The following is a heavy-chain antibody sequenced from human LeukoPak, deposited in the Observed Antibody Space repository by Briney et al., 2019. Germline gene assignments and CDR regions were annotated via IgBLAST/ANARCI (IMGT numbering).Heavy chain of an antibody. CDR2: ISPGGGPT. D-gene: IGHD3-22*01. V-gene: IGHV3-23*01. CDR3: AKDPTHYRVWDDYDSSVLSC. J-gene: IGHJ4*02. Sequence: GGSLRLSCAGSGFPFSIYGMNWVRQAPGKGLEWVSGISPGGGPTYYADSVKGRFTISRDNAKTSLYLQMNSLRAEDTAVYYCAKDPTHYRVWDDYDSSVLSCWGQGTLVTVSS. CDR1: GFPFSIYG.